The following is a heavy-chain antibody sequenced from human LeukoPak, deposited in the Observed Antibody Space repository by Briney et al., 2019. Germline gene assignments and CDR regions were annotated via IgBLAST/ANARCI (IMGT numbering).Heavy chain of an antibody. CDR3: SKRGAYYFDY. J-gene: IGHJ4*02. V-gene: IGHV3-23*01. D-gene: IGHD1-26*01. CDR1: GFTFSSFT. CDR2: ISSSGGGT. Sequence: SGGSLRLSCAASGFTFSSFTMNWARQVPGKGLEWVSSISSSGGGTYYADSVKGRFTISRDNSKNSLFLQMNNLRAEDTAVYYCSKRGAYYFDYWGQGTLVTVSS.